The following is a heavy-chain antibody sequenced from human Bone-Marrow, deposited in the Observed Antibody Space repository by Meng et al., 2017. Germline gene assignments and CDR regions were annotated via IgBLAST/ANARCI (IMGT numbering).Heavy chain of an antibody. V-gene: IGHV3-53*01. Sequence: EVQLVDSGGGLIQPGGSLRLSCAASGFTVSSSYMSWVRQAPGTGLEWVSVIYNSGGTYYGDSVTGRFTISRDNAKNSLYLLMIGLSPEDTAVFYCARFETVGVATGDLWGQGTLVTVSS. CDR3: ARFETVGVATGDL. D-gene: IGHD2-15*01. CDR1: GFTVSSSY. J-gene: IGHJ5*02. CDR2: IYNSGGT.